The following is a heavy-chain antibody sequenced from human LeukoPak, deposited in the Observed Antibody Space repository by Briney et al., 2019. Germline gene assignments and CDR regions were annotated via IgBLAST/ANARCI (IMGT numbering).Heavy chain of an antibody. D-gene: IGHD3-22*01. CDR1: GGSISSGSYY. CDR2: IYTSGST. Sequence: SQTLSLTCTVAGGSISSGSYYWSWIRQPAGKGLEWIGRIYTSGSTNYNPSLKSRVSISVDTSKNQFSLKLNSVTAADTAVYYCARVTSGGYLDSWGQGTLVTVSS. CDR3: ARVTSGGYLDS. V-gene: IGHV4-61*02. J-gene: IGHJ4*02.